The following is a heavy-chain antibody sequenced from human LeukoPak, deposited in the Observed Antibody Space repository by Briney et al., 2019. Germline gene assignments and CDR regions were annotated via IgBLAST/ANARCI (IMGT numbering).Heavy chain of an antibody. CDR1: GGSISSGDYY. CDR3: ARVRGRDGYFDY. V-gene: IGHV4-61*02. J-gene: IGHJ4*02. D-gene: IGHD3-10*01. Sequence: SETLSLTCTVSGGSISSGDYYWSWIRQPAGKGLEWIGRIYTSGSTNYNPSLKSRVTMSIDTSKNQFSLKLSSVTAADTAVYYCARVRGRDGYFDYWGQGTPVTVSS. CDR2: IYTSGST.